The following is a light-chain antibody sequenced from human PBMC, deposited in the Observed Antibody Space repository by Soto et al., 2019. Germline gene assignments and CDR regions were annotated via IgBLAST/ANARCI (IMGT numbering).Light chain of an antibody. CDR1: SSNIGAGYD. V-gene: IGLV1-40*01. J-gene: IGLJ1*01. CDR2: GNS. Sequence: PVLTQPPSVSGVPGQRVTISCTGSSSNIGAGYDVHWYQQLPGTAPKLLIYGNSNRPSGVPDRFSGSKSGTSAFLAITGLQAEDEADYYCQSYDSSLSGFYVFGTGTKLTVL. CDR3: QSYDSSLSGFYV.